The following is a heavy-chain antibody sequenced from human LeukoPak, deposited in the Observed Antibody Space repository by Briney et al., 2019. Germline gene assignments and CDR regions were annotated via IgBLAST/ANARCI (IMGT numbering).Heavy chain of an antibody. J-gene: IGHJ6*03. V-gene: IGHV1-8*03. Sequence: ASVKVSCKASGYTFTSYDINWVRQATGQGLEWMGWMNPDSGNTGYAQKFQGRVTITRNTSISTAYMELSSLRSEDTAVYYCARGPNPTVTTYYYYYMDVWGKGTTVTVSS. CDR3: ARGPNPTVTTYYYYYMDV. CDR1: GYTFTSYD. D-gene: IGHD4-17*01. CDR2: MNPDSGNT.